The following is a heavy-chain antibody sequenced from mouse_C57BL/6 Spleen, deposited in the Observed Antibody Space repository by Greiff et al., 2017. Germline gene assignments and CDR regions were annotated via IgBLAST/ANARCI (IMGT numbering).Heavy chain of an antibody. Sequence: QVQLKQPGAELVKPGASVKMSCKASGYTFTSYWITWVKQRPGQGLEWIGDIYPGSGSTNYNEKFKSKATLTVDTSSSTAYMQLSSLTSEDSAVYYCARKGYYGYDGGFAYWGQGTLVTVSA. J-gene: IGHJ3*01. CDR1: GYTFTSYW. CDR3: ARKGYYGYDGGFAY. V-gene: IGHV1-55*01. CDR2: IYPGSGST. D-gene: IGHD2-2*01.